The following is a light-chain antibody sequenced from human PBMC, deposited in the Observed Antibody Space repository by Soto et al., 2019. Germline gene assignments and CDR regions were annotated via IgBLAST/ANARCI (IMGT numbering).Light chain of an antibody. CDR3: QQYGSSPLT. Sequence: EIVLTQSPGTQSLSPGERATLASRASQSVSSSYLAWYQQKPGQAPRLLIYGASSRATGIPDRFSASGSGTDVTLTISRLEPEDLGVYYCQQYGSSPLTFGQGTTEEIK. CDR2: GAS. V-gene: IGKV3-20*01. CDR1: QSVSSSY. J-gene: IGKJ1*01.